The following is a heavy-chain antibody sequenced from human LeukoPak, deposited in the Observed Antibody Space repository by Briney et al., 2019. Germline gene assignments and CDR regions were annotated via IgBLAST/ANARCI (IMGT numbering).Heavy chain of an antibody. V-gene: IGHV4-39*07. Sequence: SETLSLTCTVSGGSISSSSYYWGWIRQPPGKGLEWIVSIYYSGSTYYNPALKSRVTISVDTSKNQFSLKLSSVPAAETAVYYCARVLAAAGNNWFDPWGQGTLVTVSS. CDR2: IYYSGST. CDR1: GGSISSSSYY. D-gene: IGHD6-13*01. CDR3: ARVLAAAGNNWFDP. J-gene: IGHJ5*02.